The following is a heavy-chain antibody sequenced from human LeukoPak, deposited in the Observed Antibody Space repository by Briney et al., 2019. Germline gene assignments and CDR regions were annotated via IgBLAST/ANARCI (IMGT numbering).Heavy chain of an antibody. CDR3: ARVGVVPAAIEDYYYMDV. CDR1: GYSISSIHC. D-gene: IGHD2-2*01. Sequence: PSETLSLTCTVSGYSISSIHCWGWIRQPPGKGLEWIGNICQSGSTYYSPSLKSRVILSLDTSKNQFSLRLSSVTAADTAVYYCARVGVVPAAIEDYYYMDVWGKGTTVTVSS. J-gene: IGHJ6*03. CDR2: ICQSGST. V-gene: IGHV4-38-2*02.